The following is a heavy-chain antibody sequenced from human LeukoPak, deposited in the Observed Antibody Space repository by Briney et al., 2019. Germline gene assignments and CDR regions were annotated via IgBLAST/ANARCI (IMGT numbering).Heavy chain of an antibody. J-gene: IGHJ4*02. CDR1: GGSISTYY. V-gene: IGHV4-59*01. Sequence: NPSETLSLTCTVSGGSISTYYWSWIRQPPGKGLEWIGYIYYSGSTNYNPSLKSRVTISVDTSKNQLSLRLTSVTAADTAVYYCARKGSGWHTLEYWGQGTLVTVSS. CDR3: ARKGSGWHTLEY. CDR2: IYYSGST. D-gene: IGHD6-19*01.